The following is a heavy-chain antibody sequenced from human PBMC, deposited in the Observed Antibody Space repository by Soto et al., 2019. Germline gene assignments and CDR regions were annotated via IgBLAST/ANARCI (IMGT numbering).Heavy chain of an antibody. Sequence: QVTLKESGPVLVKPTETLTLTCSVSGFSLSNPRLGVSWIRQPPGKALEWLAHISSSDEKSYSTSLRSRLTISKDTSESQVVLIMTNMDPVDTGTYYWARMLYYAMEVWGQGTTVTVSS. J-gene: IGHJ6*02. CDR1: GFSLSNPRLG. CDR2: ISSSDEK. CDR3: ARMLYYAMEV. V-gene: IGHV2-26*01.